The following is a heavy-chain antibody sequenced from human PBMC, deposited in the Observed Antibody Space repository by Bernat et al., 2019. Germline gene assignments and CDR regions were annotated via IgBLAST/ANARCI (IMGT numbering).Heavy chain of an antibody. CDR2: IYYSGST. Sequence: QVQLQESGPGLVKPSETLSLTCTVSGGSISSYYWSWIRQPPGKGLEWIGYIYYSGSTNYNPSLKSRVTISVDTSTNQFSLKLSSVTAADTAVYYCARAPDYGGNGEFDYWGQGTLVTVSS. CDR1: GGSISSYY. D-gene: IGHD4-23*01. J-gene: IGHJ4*02. V-gene: IGHV4-59*01. CDR3: ARAPDYGGNGEFDY.